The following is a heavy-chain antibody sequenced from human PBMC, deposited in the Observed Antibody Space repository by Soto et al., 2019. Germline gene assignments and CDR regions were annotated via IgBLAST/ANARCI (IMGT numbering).Heavy chain of an antibody. CDR2: ISGRGGST. J-gene: IGHJ4*02. CDR1: GFTFSSYA. V-gene: IGHV3-23*01. D-gene: IGHD3-3*01. Sequence: GGSLRLSCAASGFTFSSYAMSWVRQAPGKGLEWVSAISGRGGSTYYADSVKGRFTISRDNSKNTLYLQINSLRAEDTAVYYCAKARFGVVIIVYWGQGTLVTVSS. CDR3: AKARFGVVIIVY.